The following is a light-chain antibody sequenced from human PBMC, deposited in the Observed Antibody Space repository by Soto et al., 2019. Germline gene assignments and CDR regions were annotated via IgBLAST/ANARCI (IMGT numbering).Light chain of an antibody. Sequence: QSALTQPGSVSGSPGQSITISCTGTSSDVGGYNYVSWYQQHPGKAPKLMIYEVSNRPSGVSNRFSASKSGNTASLTISGRQADDEADYYCSSYTGSSTTYVFGTGTKLTVL. J-gene: IGLJ1*01. CDR3: SSYTGSSTTYV. V-gene: IGLV2-14*01. CDR2: EVS. CDR1: SSDVGGYNY.